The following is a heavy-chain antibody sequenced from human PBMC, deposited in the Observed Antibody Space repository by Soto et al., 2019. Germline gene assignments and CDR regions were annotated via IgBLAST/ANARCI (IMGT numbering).Heavy chain of an antibody. V-gene: IGHV3-21*01. CDR3: ASARVVTTSPDIY. J-gene: IGHJ4*02. D-gene: IGHD2-21*02. Sequence: VQLVESGGGLVKPGGSLRLSCAASGFTFNIYTMNWVRQAPGKGLEWVSSIDSGSTSIYYADSIKGRFTVSRDNAKNSLYLQMNSLRAEDTAVYYCASARVVTTSPDIYWGQGTLVTVSS. CDR2: IDSGSTSI. CDR1: GFTFNIYT.